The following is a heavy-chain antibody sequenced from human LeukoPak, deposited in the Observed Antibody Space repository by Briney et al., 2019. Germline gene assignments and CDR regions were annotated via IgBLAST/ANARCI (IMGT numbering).Heavy chain of an antibody. J-gene: IGHJ4*02. D-gene: IGHD3-16*01. CDR3: ARRAALSRNFDS. CDR1: GFTFSSYG. CDR2: ISYDGSNK. V-gene: IGHV3-30*03. Sequence: PGGSLRLSCAASGFTFSSYGMHWVRQAPGKGLEWVAVISYDGSNKYYADSVKGRFTISRDNSKNTLYLQMNSLRAEDTAVYYCARRAALSRNFDSWGQGTLVTVSS.